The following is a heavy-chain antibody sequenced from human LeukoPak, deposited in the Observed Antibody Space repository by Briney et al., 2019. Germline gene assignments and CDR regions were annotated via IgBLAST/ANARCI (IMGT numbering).Heavy chain of an antibody. Sequence: GASLRLPCSASGFTFSTYAMSWVRQAPGKGLEWVSAISGGLTSTHYADSVKGRFTISRDNSKNTLYLQMNSLRAEDTAIYYCAKDSSMIRGLYDGFDIWGQGTMVTVSS. CDR3: AKDSSMIRGLYDGFDI. D-gene: IGHD3-10*01. J-gene: IGHJ3*02. CDR1: GFTFSTYA. V-gene: IGHV3-23*01. CDR2: ISGGLTST.